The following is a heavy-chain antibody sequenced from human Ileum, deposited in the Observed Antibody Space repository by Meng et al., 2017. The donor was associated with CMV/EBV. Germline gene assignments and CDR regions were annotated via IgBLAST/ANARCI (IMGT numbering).Heavy chain of an antibody. Sequence: LSCVASGFAFSNFWMAWLRQAPEKGLEWVANIRPDGSEKYYVDSMKGRSTISRDNGKNSLYLQLSSLRVEDAAIYYCARYGVVAATDYWGQGTLVTVYS. CDR3: ARYGVVAATDY. CDR2: IRPDGSEK. V-gene: IGHV3-7*01. D-gene: IGHD1-26*01. J-gene: IGHJ4*02. CDR1: GFAFSNFW.